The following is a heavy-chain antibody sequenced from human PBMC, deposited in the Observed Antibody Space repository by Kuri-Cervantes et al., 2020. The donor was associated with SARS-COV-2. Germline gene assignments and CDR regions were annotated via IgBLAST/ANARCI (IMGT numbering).Heavy chain of an antibody. J-gene: IGHJ6*02. CDR3: AREGRNIDYYYGMDV. D-gene: IGHD1-14*01. Sequence: ASVKVSCKASGYTFTSYYMHWVLQAPGQGLEWMGIINPSGGSTSYAQKFQGRVTMTRDTSTSTVYMELSSLRSEDTAVYYCAREGRNIDYYYGMDVWGQGTTVTVSS. CDR2: INPSGGST. V-gene: IGHV1-46*01. CDR1: GYTFTSYY.